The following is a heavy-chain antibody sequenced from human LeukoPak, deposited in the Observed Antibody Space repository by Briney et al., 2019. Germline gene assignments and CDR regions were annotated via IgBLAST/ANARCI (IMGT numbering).Heavy chain of an antibody. CDR3: ARGSLAPDY. J-gene: IGHJ4*02. Sequence: SETLSLTCTVSGASLSNYYWSWIRQPAGKGLELTGRIYTSGSTNYNPSFKSRVTMSVDTSKNQFSLNLSSVTAADTAMYYCARGSLAPDYWGQGTLVTVSS. CDR2: IYTSGST. V-gene: IGHV4-4*07. CDR1: GASLSNYY. D-gene: IGHD2-15*01.